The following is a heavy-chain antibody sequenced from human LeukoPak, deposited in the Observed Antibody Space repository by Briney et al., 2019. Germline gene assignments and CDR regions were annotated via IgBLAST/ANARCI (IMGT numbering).Heavy chain of an antibody. CDR2: IIPIFGTA. Sequence: SVKVSCKASGGTFSSYAISWVRQAPGQGLEWMGGIIPIFGTANYAQKFQGRVTITADESTSTAYMELSSLRSEDTAVYYCARDLRFLEWLSQRHWFDPWGQRTLVTVSS. CDR3: ARDLRFLEWLSQRHWFDP. J-gene: IGHJ5*02. V-gene: IGHV1-69*13. CDR1: GGTFSSYA. D-gene: IGHD3-3*01.